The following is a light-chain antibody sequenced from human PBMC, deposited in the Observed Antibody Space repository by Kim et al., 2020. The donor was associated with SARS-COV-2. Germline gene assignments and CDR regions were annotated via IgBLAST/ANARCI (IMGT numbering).Light chain of an antibody. CDR1: QSISSY. J-gene: IGKJ2*02. CDR2: SAS. CDR3: QQTYSYPRT. Sequence: DIQMTQSPSSLSASVGDRVTLTCRASQSISSYLNWYQQKPGKAPKLLIYSASSLQSGVPSKFSASGSGTDFSLTISSLQPEDFATYFCQQTYSYPRTFVQGTKLEI. V-gene: IGKV1-39*01.